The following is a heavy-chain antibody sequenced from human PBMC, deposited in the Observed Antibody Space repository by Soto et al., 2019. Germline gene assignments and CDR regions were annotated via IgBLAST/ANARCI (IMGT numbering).Heavy chain of an antibody. Sequence: QVQLQQWGAGLLKPSETLSLTCGVYGGSFSDHFWSWIRQSPGKEREWIGEINHRGSTNYNPSLKRRVAISVDTYKTQFSLYLRSVTAADTAVYYCGRGRGGYSYGGLDSWGQGTLVTVSS. V-gene: IGHV4-34*01. J-gene: IGHJ4*02. D-gene: IGHD5-18*01. CDR3: GRGRGGYSYGGLDS. CDR1: GGSFSDHF. CDR2: INHRGST.